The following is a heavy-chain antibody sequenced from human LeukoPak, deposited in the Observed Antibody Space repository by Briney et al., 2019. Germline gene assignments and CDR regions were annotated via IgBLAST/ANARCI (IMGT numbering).Heavy chain of an antibody. J-gene: IGHJ4*02. CDR3: AKGENYDILTGYDY. CDR1: GFTFSSYG. D-gene: IGHD3-9*01. CDR2: IWYDGSNK. V-gene: IGHV3-30*02. Sequence: GGSLRLSCAASGFTFSSYGMHWVRQAPGKGLEWVAVIWYDGSNKYYADSVKGRFTISRDNSKNTLYLQMNSLRAEDTAVYYCAKGENYDILTGYDYWGQGTLVTVSS.